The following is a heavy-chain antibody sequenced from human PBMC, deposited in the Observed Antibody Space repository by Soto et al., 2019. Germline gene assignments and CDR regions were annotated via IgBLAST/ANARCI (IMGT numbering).Heavy chain of an antibody. V-gene: IGHV4-59*08. CDR2: IYYSGST. J-gene: IGHJ4*02. CDR3: ARHYDFWSGPHGGNPTSFDY. CDR1: GGSISSYY. D-gene: IGHD3-3*01. Sequence: PSETLSLTCTVSGGSISSYYWSWIRQPPGKGLEWIGYIYYSGSTNYNPSLKSRVTISVDTSKNQFSLKLSSVTAADTAVYYCARHYDFWSGPHGGNPTSFDYWGQGTLVTVSS.